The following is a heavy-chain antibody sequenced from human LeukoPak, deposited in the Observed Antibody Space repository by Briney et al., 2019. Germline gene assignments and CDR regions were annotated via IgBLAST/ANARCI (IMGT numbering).Heavy chain of an antibody. J-gene: IGHJ6*03. CDR2: MSYDGGIK. D-gene: IGHD1-1*01. Sequence: PGGSLRLSCAASGFTFSDHAMYWVRQAPGKGLEWVAIMSYDGGIKYYAEFVKGRFTISRDNSKNTLNLQMNSLRPEDTAVYYCARDTGVQVYYYYYIDVWGKGTTVTVSS. CDR1: GFTFSDHA. V-gene: IGHV3-30*04. CDR3: ARDTGVQVYYYYYIDV.